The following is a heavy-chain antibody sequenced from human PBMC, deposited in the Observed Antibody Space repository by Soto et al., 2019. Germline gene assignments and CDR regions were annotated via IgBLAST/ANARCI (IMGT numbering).Heavy chain of an antibody. CDR3: ARYKSPYYDFWSAYCDY. CDR1: GGSINNSIYY. D-gene: IGHD3-3*01. CDR2: IYYSGST. Sequence: SETLPLTCTVSGGSINNSIYYWGWIRQPPGKGLEWIGSIYYSGSTYYNPSLKSRVTISADTSKNQLSVKLSSVTAADTAVYYCARYKSPYYDFWSAYCDYWGQGTLVTVS. V-gene: IGHV4-39*01. J-gene: IGHJ4*02.